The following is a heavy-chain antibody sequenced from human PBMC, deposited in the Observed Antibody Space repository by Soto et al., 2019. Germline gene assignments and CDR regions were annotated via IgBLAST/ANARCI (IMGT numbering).Heavy chain of an antibody. CDR3: ARGNSYYDFMDV. CDR1: GGSFSGYY. V-gene: IGHV4-34*01. Sequence: SETLSLTCAVYGGSFSGYYWSWIRQPPGKGLEWIGEINHSGSTNYNPSLKSRVTISVDTSKNQFSLKLSSVTAADTAVYYCARGNSYYDFMDVWGQGTTVTVSS. D-gene: IGHD3-3*01. CDR2: INHSGST. J-gene: IGHJ6*02.